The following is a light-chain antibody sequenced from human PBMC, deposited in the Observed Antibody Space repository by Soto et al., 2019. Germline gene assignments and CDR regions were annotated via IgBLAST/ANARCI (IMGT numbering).Light chain of an antibody. J-gene: IGKJ5*01. CDR3: QQRSNWPLP. V-gene: IGKV3-11*01. CDR1: QSVSSY. Sequence: EIVMKQSPATLSVSPGERATLSCRASQSVSSYLAWYQQKPGQAPRLLIYDASNRATGLPARFSGSGSGTDFTLTISSLEPEDFAVYYCQQRSNWPLPFGQGTRLENK. CDR2: DAS.